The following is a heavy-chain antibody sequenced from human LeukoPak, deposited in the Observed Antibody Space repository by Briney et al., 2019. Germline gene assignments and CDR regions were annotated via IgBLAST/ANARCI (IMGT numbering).Heavy chain of an antibody. J-gene: IGHJ6*03. Sequence: SVKVSCKASGGTFSSYAISWVRQAPGQGLEWMGGIIPIFGTANYAQKFQGRVTITADESTSTAYMELSSLRSEDTAVYYCARFSADDDYCSSTSCYQDYYYMDVWGKGTTVTVSS. CDR3: ARFSADDDYCSSTSCYQDYYYMDV. CDR2: IIPIFGTA. CDR1: GGTFSSYA. V-gene: IGHV1-69*13. D-gene: IGHD2-2*01.